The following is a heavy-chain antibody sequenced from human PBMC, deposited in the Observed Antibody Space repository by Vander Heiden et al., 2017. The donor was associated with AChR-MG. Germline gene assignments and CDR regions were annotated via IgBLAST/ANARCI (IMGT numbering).Heavy chain of an antibody. J-gene: IGHJ5*02. CDR1: GVTFRSYA. V-gene: IGHV3-23*01. Sequence: EAQPLASGGGLVQPGGSLRLPCASSGVTFRSYAMSWVRQARGKGLEWVSAISGSGGSTYYADSVKGRFTISRDNSKNTLYLQMSSLRAEDTAVYYCAKGLLDQLFWNWFDPWGQGTLVTVSS. CDR3: AKGLLDQLFWNWFDP. D-gene: IGHD2-2*01. CDR2: ISGSGGST.